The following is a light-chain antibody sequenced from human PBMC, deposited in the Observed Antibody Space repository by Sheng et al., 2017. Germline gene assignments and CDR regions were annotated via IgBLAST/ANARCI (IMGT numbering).Light chain of an antibody. V-gene: IGKV2-30*02. CDR3: MQGTHWPPRT. Sequence: DVVMTQSPLSLPVTLGQPASISCRSSQSLVHSDGNTYLSWFQQRPGQSPRRLIYKVSNRDSGVPDRFSGSGSGTDFTLKISRVEAEDFGVYYCMQGTHWPPRTFGQGTKV. J-gene: IGKJ1*01. CDR1: QSLVHSDGNTY. CDR2: KVS.